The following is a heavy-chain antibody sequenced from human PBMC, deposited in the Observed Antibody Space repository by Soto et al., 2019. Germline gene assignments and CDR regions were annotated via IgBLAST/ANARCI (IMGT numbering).Heavy chain of an antibody. CDR2: IYYSGTT. CDR3: ASRIATSGTHYFDY. Sequence: SETLSLTCTVSGGSISSSSYYWGWIRLPPGKGLEWIGSIYYSGTTYYNPSLKSRVTISVDTSKNQFSLKLGSVTLADTAVYYCASRIATSGTHYFDYWGQGTLVTVSS. J-gene: IGHJ4*02. V-gene: IGHV4-39*01. CDR1: GGSISSSSYY. D-gene: IGHD6-13*01.